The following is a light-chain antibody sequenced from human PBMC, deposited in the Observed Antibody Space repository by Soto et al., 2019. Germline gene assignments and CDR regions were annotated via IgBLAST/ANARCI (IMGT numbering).Light chain of an antibody. V-gene: IGKV3-11*01. CDR3: QQRSTWYT. CDR2: DAS. Sequence: ENVLTQSPATLSLSPGERATLSCRASQSVGNYLAWYQQKPGQAPRLLIYDASNRATGIPARFSGSGSGTDFTLTISSLEPEDFAVYYCQQRSTWYTFGQGTKLEIK. CDR1: QSVGNY. J-gene: IGKJ2*01.